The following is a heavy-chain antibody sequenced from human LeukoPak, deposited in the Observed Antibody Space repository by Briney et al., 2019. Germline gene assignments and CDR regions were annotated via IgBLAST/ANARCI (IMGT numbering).Heavy chain of an antibody. CDR1: GDSITRSNYY. CDR2: MDYSGST. J-gene: IGHJ3*02. D-gene: IGHD4-23*01. CDR3: ARHHFGGIYNAFDI. Sequence: WETLSLTCTVSGDSITRSNYYWGWLRQPPGKGLEWIGRMDYSGSTYHNPSLKSRVTISVDTSKNQFSLNLSSVTAADTAVYYCARHHFGGIYNAFDIWGQGTMVTVSS. V-gene: IGHV4-39*01.